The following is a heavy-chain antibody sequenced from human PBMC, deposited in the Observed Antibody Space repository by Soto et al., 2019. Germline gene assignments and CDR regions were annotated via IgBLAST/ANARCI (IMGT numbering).Heavy chain of an antibody. V-gene: IGHV1-8*01. D-gene: IGHD3-3*01. CDR3: ARGDFWSGYYTSYYGIDV. Sequence: QVQLVQSGAEVKKPGASVKVSCKASGYTFTSYDINWVRQATGQGLEWMGWMNPNSGNTGYAQKFQGRANMTRNTSISTAYMELSSLRSEETAVYYCARGDFWSGYYTSYYGIDVWGQGTTVTVSS. J-gene: IGHJ6*02. CDR2: MNPNSGNT. CDR1: GYTFTSYD.